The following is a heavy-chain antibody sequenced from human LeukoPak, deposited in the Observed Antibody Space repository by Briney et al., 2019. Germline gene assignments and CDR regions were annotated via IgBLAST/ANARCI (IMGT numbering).Heavy chain of an antibody. J-gene: IGHJ4*02. CDR2: ISWNSGSI. V-gene: IGHV3-9*01. D-gene: IGHD5/OR15-5a*01. Sequence: SGGSLRLSCAASGFTFDDYAMHWVRQAPGKGLEWVSGISWNSGSIGYADSVKGRFTISRDNAKNSLYLQMNSLRAEDTALYYCAKDLRGVSDLPDYWGQGTLVTVSS. CDR1: GFTFDDYA. CDR3: AKDLRGVSDLPDY.